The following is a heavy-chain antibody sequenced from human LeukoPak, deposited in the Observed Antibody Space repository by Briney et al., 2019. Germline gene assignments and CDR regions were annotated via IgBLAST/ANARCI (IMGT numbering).Heavy chain of an antibody. V-gene: IGHV3-48*03. CDR3: AKVGDSSSSSLDY. CDR2: ISTGTYI. J-gene: IGHJ4*02. CDR1: GFTLSRFE. D-gene: IGHD6-6*01. Sequence: GGSLTLSCLASGFTLSRFEMNWVRQAPGKGLEWVSHISTGTYIAYTDSVKGRFTISRDNAKNTLYLQMNSLRAEDTAVYYCAKVGDSSSSSLDYWGQGTLVTVSS.